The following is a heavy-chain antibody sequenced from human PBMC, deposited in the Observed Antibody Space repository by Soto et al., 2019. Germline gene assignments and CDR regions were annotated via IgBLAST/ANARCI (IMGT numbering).Heavy chain of an antibody. D-gene: IGHD3-3*01. Sequence: PGGSLRLSCAASGFTFSSYAMHWVRQAPGKGLEWVAVISYDGSNKYYADSVKGRFTISRDNSKNTLYLQMNSLRAEDTAVYYCARERITIFGVVIIEVDYYYYGMDVWGQGTTVTVSS. CDR1: GFTFSSYA. CDR3: ARERITIFGVVIIEVDYYYYGMDV. J-gene: IGHJ6*02. CDR2: ISYDGSNK. V-gene: IGHV3-30-3*01.